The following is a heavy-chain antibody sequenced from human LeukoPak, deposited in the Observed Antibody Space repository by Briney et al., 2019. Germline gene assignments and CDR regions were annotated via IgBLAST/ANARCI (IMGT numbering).Heavy chain of an antibody. V-gene: IGHV4-61*02. CDR2: IYNSGST. Sequence: PSETLSLTCTVSGDSISSENSYWNWIRQPAGKGLEWIGRIYNSGSTNYNPSLRSRVTISVDTSRNQFSLRLTSVTAADTAVYYCARGGVYSGSYKGVDFDYWGQGTLVTVSS. J-gene: IGHJ4*02. D-gene: IGHD1-26*01. CDR1: GDSISSENSY. CDR3: ARGGVYSGSYKGVDFDY.